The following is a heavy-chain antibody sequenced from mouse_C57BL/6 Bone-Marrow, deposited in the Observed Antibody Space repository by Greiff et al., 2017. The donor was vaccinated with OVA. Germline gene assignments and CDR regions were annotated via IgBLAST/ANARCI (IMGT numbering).Heavy chain of an antibody. CDR3: ARSSDYVAY. V-gene: IGHV1-54*01. CDR2: INPGSGGT. CDR1: GYAFTNYL. J-gene: IGHJ3*01. D-gene: IGHD2-4*01. Sequence: VQLQQSGAELVRPGTSVKVSCKASGYAFTNYLIEWVKQRPGQGLEWIGVINPGSGGTNYNEKFKGKATLTADKSSSTAYMQRSSLTSEDSAVYFCARSSDYVAYWGQGTLVTVSA.